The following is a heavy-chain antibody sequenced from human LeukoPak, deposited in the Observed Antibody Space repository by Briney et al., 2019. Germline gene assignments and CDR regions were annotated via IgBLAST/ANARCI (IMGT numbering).Heavy chain of an antibody. CDR3: AKELPRGDCSSTSCYESP. Sequence: GGSLRLSCAASGFTFSSYAMSWVRQAPGKGLEWVSVISGSGGSTYYADSVKGRFTISRDNSKNTLYLQMNSLRAEDTAVYYCAKELPRGDCSSTSCYESPWGQGTLVTVSS. D-gene: IGHD2-2*01. CDR1: GFTFSSYA. CDR2: ISGSGGST. V-gene: IGHV3-23*01. J-gene: IGHJ4*02.